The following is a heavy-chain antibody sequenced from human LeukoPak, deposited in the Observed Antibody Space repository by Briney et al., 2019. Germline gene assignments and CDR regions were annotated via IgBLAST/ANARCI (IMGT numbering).Heavy chain of an antibody. J-gene: IGHJ4*02. CDR2: ISSSSSYI. Sequence: PGGALRLSCAASGFTVSSNYVSWVRQAPGKGLEWVSSISSSSSYIYYADSVKGRFTISRDSAKNSLYLQMNSLRAEDTAVYYCARISSSWSGLDYWGQGTLVTVSS. CDR1: GFTVSSNY. CDR3: ARISSSWSGLDY. V-gene: IGHV3-21*01. D-gene: IGHD6-13*01.